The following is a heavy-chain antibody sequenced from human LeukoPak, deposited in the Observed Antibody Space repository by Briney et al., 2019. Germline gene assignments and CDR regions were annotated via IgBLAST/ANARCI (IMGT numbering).Heavy chain of an antibody. V-gene: IGHV3-7*01. CDR3: SSSGGGIDY. Sequence: PGGSLRLSCAASGFTFSSYWMSWVRQAPGKGLEWVANIKQDGSEKYHVDSVKGRFTISRDNAKNSLYLQMNSLRAEDTAVYYCSSSGGGIDYWGQGTLVTVSS. CDR2: IKQDGSEK. J-gene: IGHJ4*02. CDR1: GFTFSSYW. D-gene: IGHD6-6*01.